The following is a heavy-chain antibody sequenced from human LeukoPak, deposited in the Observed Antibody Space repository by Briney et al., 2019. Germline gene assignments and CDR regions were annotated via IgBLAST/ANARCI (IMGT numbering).Heavy chain of an antibody. D-gene: IGHD2-2*01. CDR2: INPSGGST. CDR3: ARVGVGYCSSTSCPYYFDY. Sequence: ASVKVSCKASGGTFSSYAISWVRQAPGQGLEWMGIINPSGGSTSYAQKFQGRVTMTRDTSTSTVYMELSSLRSEDTAVYYCARVGVGYCSSTSCPYYFDYWGQGTLVTVSS. V-gene: IGHV1-46*01. CDR1: GGTFSSYA. J-gene: IGHJ4*02.